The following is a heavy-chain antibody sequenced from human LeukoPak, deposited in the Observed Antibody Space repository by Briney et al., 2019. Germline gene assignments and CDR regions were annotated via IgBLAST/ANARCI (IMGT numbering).Heavy chain of an antibody. CDR3: ARDDYYGSGSYNYGMDV. V-gene: IGHV1-69*04. CDR1: GYTFTSYG. J-gene: IGHJ6*02. D-gene: IGHD3-10*01. CDR2: IIPILGIA. Sequence: SVKVSCKASGYTFTSYGISWVRQATGQGLEWMGRIIPILGIANYAQKFQGRVTITADKSTSTAYMELSSLRSEDTAVYYCARDDYYGSGSYNYGMDVWGQGTTVTVSS.